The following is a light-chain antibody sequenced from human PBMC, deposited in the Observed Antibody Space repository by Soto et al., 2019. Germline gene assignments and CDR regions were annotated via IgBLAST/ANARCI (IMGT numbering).Light chain of an antibody. J-gene: IGLJ3*02. CDR3: SSYTNRNTPWV. V-gene: IGLV2-14*03. CDR2: DVT. CDR1: SRDVGSHNY. Sequence: QSALTQPASVSGSPGQSIAISCTGTSRDVGSHNYVSWYQHHPGKAPKLLVFDVTNRPSGVSDRFSASKSGNTASLTISGLQPQDEAEYYCSSYTNRNTPWVFGGGTKLTVL.